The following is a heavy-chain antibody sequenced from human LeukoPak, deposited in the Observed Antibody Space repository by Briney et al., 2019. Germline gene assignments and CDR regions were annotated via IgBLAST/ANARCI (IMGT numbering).Heavy chain of an antibody. CDR2: IDDSGVIR. D-gene: IGHD3-22*01. CDR1: GFTFKTHA. CDR3: AKRLKRNYYYHYAMDV. Sequence: QSGGSLRLSCAASGFTFKTHAMSWVRQAPGKGLEWVSRIDDSGVIRSYADSVKGRFTISRGNSKMTLTLQMNSLRAEDTAVYYCAKRLKRNYYYHYAMDVWGQGTTVTVSS. J-gene: IGHJ6*02. V-gene: IGHV3-23*01.